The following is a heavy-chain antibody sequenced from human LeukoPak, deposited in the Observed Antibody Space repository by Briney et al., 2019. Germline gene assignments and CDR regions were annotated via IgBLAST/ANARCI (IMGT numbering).Heavy chain of an antibody. V-gene: IGHV3-21*01. Sequence: GGSLRLSCAASGFTFSLYTMNWVRQAPGKGLEWVSSITGPSDYIYNADSVRGRFSISRDNAKNSLYLEMNSLRAEDTAVYYCARDWRYSSSSQYYFGMDVWGQGTTVTVSS. CDR1: GFTFSLYT. CDR3: ARDWRYSSSSQYYFGMDV. J-gene: IGHJ6*02. D-gene: IGHD6-6*01. CDR2: ITGPSDYI.